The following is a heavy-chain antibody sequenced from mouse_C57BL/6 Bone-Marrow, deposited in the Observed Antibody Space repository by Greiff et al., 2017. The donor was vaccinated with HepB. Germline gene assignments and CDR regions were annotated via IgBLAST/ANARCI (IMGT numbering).Heavy chain of an antibody. CDR2: IYPGGGYT. Sequence: QVQLLQSGAELVRPGTSVKMSCKASGYTFTNYWIGWAKQRPGHGLEWIGDIYPGGGYTDYNEKFKGKATLTADKSSSTAYVQFSSLTSEGSAIYDCAGSRDPPFDCGGQGTTLTVSS. CDR3: AGSRDPPFDC. V-gene: IGHV1-63*01. J-gene: IGHJ2*01. CDR1: GYTFTNYW.